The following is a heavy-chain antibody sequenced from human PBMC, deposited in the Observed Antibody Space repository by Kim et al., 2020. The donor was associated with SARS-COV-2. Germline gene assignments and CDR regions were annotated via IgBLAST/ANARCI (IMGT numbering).Heavy chain of an antibody. D-gene: IGHD3-10*01. CDR3: AKATLLRGVTDY. CDR1: GFTFSSYA. J-gene: IGHJ4*02. Sequence: GGSLRLSCAASGFTFSSYAMSWVRQAPGKGLEWVSAISGSGGSTYYADSVKGRFTISRDNSKNTLYLQMTSLRAEDTAVYYCAKATLLRGVTDYWGQGTLVTVSS. CDR2: ISGSGGST. V-gene: IGHV3-23*01.